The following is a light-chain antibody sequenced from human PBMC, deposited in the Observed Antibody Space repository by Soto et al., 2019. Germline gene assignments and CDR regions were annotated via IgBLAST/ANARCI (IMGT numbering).Light chain of an antibody. CDR1: NSDVGAYKY. J-gene: IGLJ3*02. CDR3: SSYTRTNTWV. V-gene: IGLV2-14*01. Sequence: QSALTQPASVSASPGQSITISCTGSNSDVGAYKYVSWYQQHPGKAPKLLIYEVTNRPSGVSYRFSGSKSANTASLTISGLQVEDEADYYCSSYTRTNTWVFGGGTKLTVL. CDR2: EVT.